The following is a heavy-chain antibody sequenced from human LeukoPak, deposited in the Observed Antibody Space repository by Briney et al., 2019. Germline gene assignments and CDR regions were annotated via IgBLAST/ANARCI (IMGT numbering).Heavy chain of an antibody. D-gene: IGHD3-3*01. CDR1: GGSISSGGYS. CDR2: IYHSGST. CDR3: AREVLRFLEEPYYMDV. V-gene: IGHV4-30-2*01. J-gene: IGHJ6*03. Sequence: PSQTLSLTCAVSGGSISSGGYSWSWIRQPPGKGLEWIGYIYHSGSTYYNPSLKSRVTISVDRSKNQFSLKLSSVTAADTAVYYCAREVLRFLEEPYYMDVWGKGTTVTVSS.